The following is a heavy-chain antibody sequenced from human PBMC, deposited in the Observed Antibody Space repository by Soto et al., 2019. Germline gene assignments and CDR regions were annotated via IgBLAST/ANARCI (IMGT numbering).Heavy chain of an antibody. V-gene: IGHV1-18*01. Sequence: QVQLEQSAPEVKKPGASVKVSCKASGYTFTTYGISWVRQAPGQGLEWLGWINTHNGNTNYAQNLQGRVIMTADTSTRTAYMELRSLRSADTAIYYCTREGSAPYYYYGMDAWGQGTTVTVSS. CDR2: INTHNGNT. CDR3: TREGSAPYYYYGMDA. J-gene: IGHJ6*02. D-gene: IGHD3-10*01. CDR1: GYTFTTYG.